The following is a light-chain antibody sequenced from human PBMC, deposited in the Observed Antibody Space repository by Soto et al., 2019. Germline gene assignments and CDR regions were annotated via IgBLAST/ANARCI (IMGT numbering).Light chain of an antibody. CDR1: SSDVGGYNY. V-gene: IGLV2-14*01. J-gene: IGLJ2*01. CDR2: YVS. Sequence: QSALTQPASVSGSPGQSITISCTGTSSDVGGYNYVSWYLLHPGKAPKLIIYYVSERPSGISNRFSGSKSGYTASLTISGLQDEDEGDYYCSSYTGRSTVIFGGGTKLTVL. CDR3: SSYTGRSTVI.